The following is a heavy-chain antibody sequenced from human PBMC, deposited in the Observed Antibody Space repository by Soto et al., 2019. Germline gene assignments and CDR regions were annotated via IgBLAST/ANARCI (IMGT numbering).Heavy chain of an antibody. CDR3: AKGGRCSSTSCYAGGPLY. J-gene: IGHJ4*02. CDR2: ISGSGGST. V-gene: IGHV3-23*01. D-gene: IGHD2-2*01. CDR1: GFTFSSYA. Sequence: GESLKISCAASGFTFSSYAMSWVRQAPGKGLEWVSAISGSGGSTYYADSVKGRFTISRDNSKNTLYLQMNSLRAEDTAVYYCAKGGRCSSTSCYAGGPLYWGQGTLVTVSS.